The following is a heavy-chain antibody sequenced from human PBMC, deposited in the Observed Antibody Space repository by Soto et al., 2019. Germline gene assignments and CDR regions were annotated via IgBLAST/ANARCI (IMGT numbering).Heavy chain of an antibody. CDR2: MNPNSGNT. CDR3: AREKSYGYADS. J-gene: IGHJ4*02. D-gene: IGHD5-18*01. V-gene: IGHV1-8*01. CDR1: GYSFTSYD. Sequence: QVQLVQSWAEVKKPGASVQVSCKASGYSFTSYDINWVRQATGKGLEWMGWMNPNSGNTGYAQKFQGRVTMTRNTSISKAYMELSSLRSEDTAVYYGAREKSYGYADSWGQGTLVTVSS.